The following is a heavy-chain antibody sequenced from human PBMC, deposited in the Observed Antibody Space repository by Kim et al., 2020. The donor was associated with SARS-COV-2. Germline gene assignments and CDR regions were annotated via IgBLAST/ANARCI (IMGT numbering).Heavy chain of an antibody. Sequence: GGSLRLSCPASGFTFTEYWMNWVRHAPGKGVVWVSRFYTYGSETAHTDSVGGRLTLSRDIPENTLYLQMNRVTAEHTAVYHCARYGRLNAF. D-gene: IGHD3-10*01. CDR1: GFTFTEYW. CDR3: ARYGRLNAF. CDR2: FYTYGSET. J-gene: IGHJ3*01. V-gene: IGHV3-74*01.